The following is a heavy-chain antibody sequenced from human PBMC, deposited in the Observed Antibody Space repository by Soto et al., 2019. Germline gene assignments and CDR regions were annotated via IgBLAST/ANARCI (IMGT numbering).Heavy chain of an antibody. CDR2: IYPPDSDT. V-gene: IGHV5-51*01. Sequence: HGESLKISCKGSGYSLTKYWIGWVRQTPGKGLEWMGVIYPPDSDTRYNPSFQGQVTISVDRFISTAYLQWNSLKASDTAIYYCARGEYFYDSSGYYYLDYWGQGALVTVSS. D-gene: IGHD3-22*01. CDR1: GYSLTKYW. CDR3: ARGEYFYDSSGYYYLDY. J-gene: IGHJ4*02.